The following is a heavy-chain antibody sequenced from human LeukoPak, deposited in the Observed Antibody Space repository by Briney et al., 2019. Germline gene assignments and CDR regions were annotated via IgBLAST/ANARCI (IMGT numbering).Heavy chain of an antibody. D-gene: IGHD2-21*02. J-gene: IGHJ4*02. V-gene: IGHV3-11*01. CDR3: ARGGLCGGDCYSGGY. CDR2: ISSSDSTI. CDR1: GFTFSDYY. Sequence: GGSLRLSCAASGFTFSDYYMSWIRQAPGKGLEWVSYISSSDSTIYYADSGKGRFTISRDNAKNSLYLQMNSLRAEDTAVYYCARGGLCGGDCYSGGYWGQGTLVTVSS.